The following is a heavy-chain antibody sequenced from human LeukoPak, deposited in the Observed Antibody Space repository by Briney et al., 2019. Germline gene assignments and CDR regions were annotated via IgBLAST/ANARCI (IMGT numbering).Heavy chain of an antibody. J-gene: IGHJ4*02. V-gene: IGHV1-2*02. Sequence: ASVKVSCKGSGYTFTGYYIHWVRQAPGQGLEWMGWINPNNGDTTSIQKFQGRVSMTRDTSIRTAYMELSSLRSDDTAVYYCAAGGLMGDFWGQGTLVTVSS. CDR2: INPNNGDT. CDR1: GYTFTGYY. CDR3: AAGGLMGDF. D-gene: IGHD3-16*01.